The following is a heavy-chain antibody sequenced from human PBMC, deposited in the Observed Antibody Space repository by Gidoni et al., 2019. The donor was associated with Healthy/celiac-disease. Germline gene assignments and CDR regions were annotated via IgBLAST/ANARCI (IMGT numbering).Heavy chain of an antibody. CDR3: TSKVVVVAAVDY. Sequence: EVQLVESVGGLVQPGGSLQLSCAASGFTFSGSAMPWVRQSSGKGLEWVGRIRSKSNSYATEYAASVKGRFTISRDDSKNTAYLQMNSRKTEDTAVYYCTSKVVVVAAVDYWGQGTLVTVSS. J-gene: IGHJ4*02. V-gene: IGHV3-73*01. CDR2: IRSKSNSYAT. D-gene: IGHD2-15*01. CDR1: GFTFSGSA.